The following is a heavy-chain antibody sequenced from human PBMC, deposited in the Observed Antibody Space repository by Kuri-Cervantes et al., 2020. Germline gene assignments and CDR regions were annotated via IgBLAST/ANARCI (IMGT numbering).Heavy chain of an antibody. V-gene: IGHV3-74*01. Sequence: GGSLRLSCAASGFTFSSYSMNWVRQAPGKGLVWVSRINSDGSSTSYADSVKGRFTISRDNTKNTLYLQMNSLRAEDTAAYYCAREGSSGWYGYYYYYMDVWGKGTTVTVSS. J-gene: IGHJ6*03. D-gene: IGHD6-19*01. CDR3: AREGSSGWYGYYYYYMDV. CDR2: INSDGSST. CDR1: GFTFSSYS.